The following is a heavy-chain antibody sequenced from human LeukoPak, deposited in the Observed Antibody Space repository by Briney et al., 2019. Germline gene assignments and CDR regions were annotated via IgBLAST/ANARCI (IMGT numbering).Heavy chain of an antibody. D-gene: IGHD5-12*01. J-gene: IGHJ4*02. V-gene: IGHV3-74*01. CDR2: INSDGSST. CDR1: GFTFSSYW. Sequence: GGSLRLSCAASGFTFSSYWMHWVRQAPGKGLVWVARINSDGSSTSYADSVKGRFTISRDNAKNTLYLQMNSLRAEDTAVYYCARAYSGYDNLDYWGQGTLVTVSS. CDR3: ARAYSGYDNLDY.